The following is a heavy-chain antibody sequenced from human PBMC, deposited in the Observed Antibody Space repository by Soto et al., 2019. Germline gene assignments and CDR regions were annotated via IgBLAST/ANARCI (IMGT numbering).Heavy chain of an antibody. CDR3: ATVPGRYYGSGSPGY. D-gene: IGHD3-10*01. CDR2: ISDDGNKK. J-gene: IGHJ4*02. Sequence: EGSLRLSCAASGFTFSRYGLHWVRQAPGKGLEWVSLISDDGNKKYYADSVEGRFTISRDNSKNTLYLQMNSLRAEDTAVYYCATVPGRYYGSGSPGYWGQGTLVTVSS. V-gene: IGHV3-30*03. CDR1: GFTFSRYG.